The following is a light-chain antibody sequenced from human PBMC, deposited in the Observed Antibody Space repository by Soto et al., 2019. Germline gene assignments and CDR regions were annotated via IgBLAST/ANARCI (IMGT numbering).Light chain of an antibody. Sequence: DVVMTQSPLSLPVTLGQPASISCRSSQSLVSSDGNTYLNWFQQRPGQSPRRLIYKVSNRDSGVPDRFSGSGSGTDFTLKISRVEAEDVGIYYCMQGTYWPPWTFGQGTKVEI. V-gene: IGKV2-30*01. CDR1: QSLVSSDGNTY. J-gene: IGKJ1*01. CDR2: KVS. CDR3: MQGTYWPPWT.